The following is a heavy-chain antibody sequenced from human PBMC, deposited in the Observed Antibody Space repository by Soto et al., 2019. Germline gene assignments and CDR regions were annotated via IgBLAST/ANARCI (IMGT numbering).Heavy chain of an antibody. J-gene: IGHJ6*02. V-gene: IGHV4-34*01. CDR2: INHSGST. Sequence: SETLSLTCSVYGGSFSGYYWSWIRQPPGKGLEWIGEINHSGSTNYNPSLKSRVTISVDTSKNQFSLKLSSVTAADTAVYYCARGTRYFDWLPGRAYGMDVWGQGTTVTVSS. CDR1: GGSFSGYY. D-gene: IGHD3-9*01. CDR3: ARGTRYFDWLPGRAYGMDV.